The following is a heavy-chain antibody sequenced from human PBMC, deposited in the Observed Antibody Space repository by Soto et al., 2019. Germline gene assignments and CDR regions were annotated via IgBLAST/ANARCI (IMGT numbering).Heavy chain of an antibody. CDR1: GGSFSSYY. D-gene: IGHD6-13*01. Sequence: PWATLSLTCAVYGGSFSSYYWSWIRQPPGKGLEWIGYIYYSGSTNYNPSLKSRVTISVDTSKNQFSLKLSSVTAADTAVYYCAGSIAAAARYLGYWGQGTLVTVSS. V-gene: IGHV4-59*01. J-gene: IGHJ4*02. CDR3: AGSIAAAARYLGY. CDR2: IYYSGST.